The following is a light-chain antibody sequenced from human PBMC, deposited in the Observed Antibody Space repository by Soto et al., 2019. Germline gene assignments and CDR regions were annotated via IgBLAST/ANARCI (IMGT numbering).Light chain of an antibody. CDR3: QNYNSAPFI. V-gene: IGKV1-27*01. Sequence: DFQMTQSPPSLSASVGDRVTVTCRASHDIGTSLAWYQQRPGKSPTLLIYGASTLQSGVPPRFSGSGSGTDFILAISTLRPEDVATYYCQNYNSAPFIFGGGTKVEVK. CDR1: HDIGTS. CDR2: GAS. J-gene: IGKJ4*01.